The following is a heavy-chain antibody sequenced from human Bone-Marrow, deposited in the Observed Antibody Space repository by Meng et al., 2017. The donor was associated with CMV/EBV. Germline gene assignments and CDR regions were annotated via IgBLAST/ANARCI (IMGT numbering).Heavy chain of an antibody. CDR1: GGSFSGYY. Sequence: SETLSLTCAVYGGSFSGYYWSWIRQPPGKGLEWIGEINHSGSTNYNPSLKSRVTISVDTSKNQFSLKLSSVTAADTAVYYCAKRGGDDLWSGYYFFDYWGQGALVTVSS. D-gene: IGHD3-3*01. CDR2: INHSGST. J-gene: IGHJ4*02. V-gene: IGHV4-34*01. CDR3: AKRGGDDLWSGYYFFDY.